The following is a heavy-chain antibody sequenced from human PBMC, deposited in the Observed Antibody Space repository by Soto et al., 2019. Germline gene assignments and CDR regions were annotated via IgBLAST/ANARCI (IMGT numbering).Heavy chain of an antibody. CDR1: GGTFSSYA. CDR3: ASIVISQRGAPFGP. CDR2: IIPIFGTA. V-gene: IGHV1-69*06. D-gene: IGHD3-10*01. J-gene: IGHJ5*02. Sequence: SVKVSCKASGGTFSSYAISWVRQAPGQGLEWMGGIIPIFGTANYAQKFQGRVTITADKSTSTAYMELSSLRSEDTAVYYCASIVISQRGAPFGPWGQGTLVTVSS.